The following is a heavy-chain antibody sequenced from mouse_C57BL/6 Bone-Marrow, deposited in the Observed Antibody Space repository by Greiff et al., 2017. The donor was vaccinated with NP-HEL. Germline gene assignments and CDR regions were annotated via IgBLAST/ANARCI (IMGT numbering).Heavy chain of an antibody. Sequence: EVQLQQSGAELVRPGASVKLSCTASGFNIKDDYMHWVKQRPEQGLEWIGWIDPENGDTEYASKFQGKATITADTSSNTAYLQLSSLTSEDTAVYYCTTPYYGSSWGFAYWGQGTLVTVSA. V-gene: IGHV14-4*01. D-gene: IGHD1-1*01. CDR3: TTPYYGSSWGFAY. CDR2: IDPENGDT. J-gene: IGHJ3*01. CDR1: GFNIKDDY.